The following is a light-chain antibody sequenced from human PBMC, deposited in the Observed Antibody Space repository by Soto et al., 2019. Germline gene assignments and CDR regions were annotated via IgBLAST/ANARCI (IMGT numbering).Light chain of an antibody. CDR1: QTVERW. J-gene: IGKJ1*01. CDR2: DVS. Sequence: DIQMTQSPSTLSASVGDRVTITCRASQTVERWLAWYQQKPGKAPNLVISDVSSLQRGVPSRFSGSGSGTEFTLSISGLQPDEFATYYCQQYKDSVWTFGQGTKV. V-gene: IGKV1-5*01. CDR3: QQYKDSVWT.